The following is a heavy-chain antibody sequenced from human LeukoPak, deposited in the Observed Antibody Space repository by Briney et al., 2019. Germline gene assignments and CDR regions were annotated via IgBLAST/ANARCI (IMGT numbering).Heavy chain of an antibody. V-gene: IGHV1-18*01. CDR2: ISAYNGNT. CDR3: AREYYYDSSGYPDY. CDR1: GYTFTSYG. Sequence: ASVKVSCKASGYTFTSYGISWVRQAPGQGLECMGWISAYNGNTNYAQKLQGRVTMTTDTATSTAYMELRSLRSDDTAVYYCAREYYYDSSGYPDYWGQGTLVTVSS. J-gene: IGHJ4*02. D-gene: IGHD3-22*01.